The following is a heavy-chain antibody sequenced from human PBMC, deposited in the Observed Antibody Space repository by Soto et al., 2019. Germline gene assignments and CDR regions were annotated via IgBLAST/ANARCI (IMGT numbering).Heavy chain of an antibody. D-gene: IGHD5-12*01. J-gene: IGHJ6*02. CDR3: AGTVKIPYLHGVDF. V-gene: IGHV1-69*01. CDR1: GGTLRSHA. Sequence: QVQLVQSGAEVKKPGSSVRVSCKASGGTLRSHAINWVRQAPGQGLEWMGGIIPIFGSPYYAQKFQGRGTISADESSITGYMEPRSLRSGDKAVYYCAGTVKIPYLHGVDFWGQGTTVTVSS. CDR2: IIPIFGSP.